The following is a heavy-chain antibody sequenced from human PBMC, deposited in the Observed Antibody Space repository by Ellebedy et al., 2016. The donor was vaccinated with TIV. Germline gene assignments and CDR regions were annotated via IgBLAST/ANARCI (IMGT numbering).Heavy chain of an antibody. CDR3: AILTGYSNWFDP. J-gene: IGHJ5*02. CDR1: GGTFSSYA. D-gene: IGHD3-9*01. CDR2: MNPNSGNT. V-gene: IGHV1-8*02. Sequence: ASVKVSXXASGGTFSSYAISWVRQAPGQGLEWMGWMNPNSGNTGYAQKFQGRVTMTRNTSISTAYMELSSLRSEDTAVYYCAILTGYSNWFDPWGQGTLVTVSS.